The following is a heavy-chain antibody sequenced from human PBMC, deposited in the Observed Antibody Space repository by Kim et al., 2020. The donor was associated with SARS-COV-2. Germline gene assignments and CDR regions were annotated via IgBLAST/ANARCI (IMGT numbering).Heavy chain of an antibody. Sequence: PSRKVRVTISLDTSKNQFSRKLSSVTAADTAVYYCARRSSTSWAPWYFDLWGRGTLVTVSS. CDR3: ARRSSTSWAPWYFDL. J-gene: IGHJ2*01. V-gene: IGHV4-34*01. D-gene: IGHD2-2*01.